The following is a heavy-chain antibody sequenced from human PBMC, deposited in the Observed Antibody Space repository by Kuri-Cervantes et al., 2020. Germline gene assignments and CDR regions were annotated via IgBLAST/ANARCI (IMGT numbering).Heavy chain of an antibody. CDR2: ISSSGSTI. V-gene: IGHV3-11*04. CDR1: GFTFSDYY. CDR3: AREQYSSSWYYFDY. D-gene: IGHD6-13*01. Sequence: GESLKISCAASGFTFSDYYMSWIRQAPGKGLEWVSYISSSGSTIYYADSVKGRFTISRDNSKNTLYLQMNSLRAEDTAVYYCAREQYSSSWYYFDYWGQGTLVTVSS. J-gene: IGHJ4*02.